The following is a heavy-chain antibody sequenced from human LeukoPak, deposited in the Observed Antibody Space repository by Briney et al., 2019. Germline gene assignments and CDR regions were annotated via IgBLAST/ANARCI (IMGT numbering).Heavy chain of an antibody. Sequence: GGSLRLSCAASGFTFSSYAMSWVRQAPGKGLEWVSAISGSGVSTSYADSVKGRFSISRDNSRNTLYMQVNSLRAEDTAVYYCAKYTGAFYNVYLDYWGQGTLVTVSS. D-gene: IGHD3-10*01. CDR2: ISGSGVST. J-gene: IGHJ4*02. CDR3: AKYTGAFYNVYLDY. V-gene: IGHV3-23*01. CDR1: GFTFSSYA.